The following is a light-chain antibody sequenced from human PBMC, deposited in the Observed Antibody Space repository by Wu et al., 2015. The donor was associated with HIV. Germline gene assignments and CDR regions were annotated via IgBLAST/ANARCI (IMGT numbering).Light chain of an antibody. CDR1: QSATTY. CDR3: QQRGNWPGVA. Sequence: EIVLTQSPATLSLSPGERATLSCRASQSATTYLAWYQHKPGQAPRLLIYDASNRATGTPARFSGRGSGTDFTLTISSLEPEDSAVYYCQQRGNWPGVAFGPGTKVDIK. CDR2: DAS. V-gene: IGKV3-11*01. J-gene: IGKJ3*01.